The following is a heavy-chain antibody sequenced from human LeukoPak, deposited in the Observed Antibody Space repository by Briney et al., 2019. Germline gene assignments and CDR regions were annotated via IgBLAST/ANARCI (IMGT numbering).Heavy chain of an antibody. CDR3: AKDRAAMPVGYFDY. D-gene: IGHD2-2*01. J-gene: IGHJ4*02. V-gene: IGHV3-23*01. CDR2: ISGSGGST. Sequence: AISGSGGSTYYADSVKGRFTISRDNSKNTLYLQMNSLRAEDTAVYYCAKDRAAMPVGYFDYWGQGTLVTVSS.